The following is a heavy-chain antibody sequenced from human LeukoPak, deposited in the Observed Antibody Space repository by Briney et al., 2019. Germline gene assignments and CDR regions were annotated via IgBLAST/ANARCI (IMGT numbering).Heavy chain of an antibody. D-gene: IGHD5-18*01. J-gene: IGHJ4*02. CDR1: VYTFTTYD. CDR3: ARRNTDMVAGLDY. Sequence: ASVKVSCKASVYTFTTYDINWVRQATGQGLECMGWMNPNSGNTAYAQKFQGRVTMTRNTSISTAFMELSGLRSEDTGVYFCARRNTDMVAGLDYWGQGSLVTVSS. V-gene: IGHV1-8*01. CDR2: MNPNSGNT.